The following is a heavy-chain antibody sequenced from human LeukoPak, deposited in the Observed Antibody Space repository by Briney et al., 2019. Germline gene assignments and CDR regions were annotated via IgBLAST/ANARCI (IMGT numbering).Heavy chain of an antibody. CDR2: INHSGST. V-gene: IGHV4-34*01. Sequence: PSETLSLTCAVYGGSFSGYYWSWIRQPPGKGLEWIGEINHSGSTNYNPSLKSRVTISVDTSKNQFSLKLSSVTAADTAVYYCARVVPAATRGYYYYYMDVWGKGTTVTVSS. D-gene: IGHD2-2*01. CDR3: ARVVPAATRGYYYYYMDV. CDR1: GGSFSGYY. J-gene: IGHJ6*03.